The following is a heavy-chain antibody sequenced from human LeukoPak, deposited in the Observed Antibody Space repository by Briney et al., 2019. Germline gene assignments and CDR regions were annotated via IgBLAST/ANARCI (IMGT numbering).Heavy chain of an antibody. J-gene: IGHJ5*02. CDR2: ISYDGSNK. V-gene: IGHV3-30*01. CDR1: GFTFSSYA. Sequence: PGRSLRLSCAASGFTFSSYAMHWVRQAPGKGLEWVAVISYDGSNKYYADSVKGRFTISRDNSKNTLYLQMNSLRAEDTAVYCCARDFWPWGQGTLVTVSS. D-gene: IGHD3-3*01. CDR3: ARDFWP.